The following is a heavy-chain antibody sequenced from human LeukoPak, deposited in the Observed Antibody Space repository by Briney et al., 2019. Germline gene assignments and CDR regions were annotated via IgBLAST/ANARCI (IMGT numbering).Heavy chain of an antibody. CDR3: TRDHDYVWGSYRPLDY. CDR1: GFTFGDYA. V-gene: IGHV3-49*03. J-gene: IGHJ4*02. D-gene: IGHD3-16*02. CDR2: IRSKAYGGTT. Sequence: PGGSLRLSCTASGFTFGDYAMSWFRQAPGKGLEWVGFIRSKAYGGTTEYAASVKGRFTISSDDSKSIAYLQMNSLKTEDTAVYYCTRDHDYVWGSYRPLDYWGQGTLVTVSS.